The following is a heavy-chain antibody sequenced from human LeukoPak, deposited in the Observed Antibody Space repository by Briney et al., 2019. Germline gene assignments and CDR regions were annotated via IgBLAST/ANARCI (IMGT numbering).Heavy chain of an antibody. CDR2: ISGSGGST. Sequence: PGGSLRLSCAASGFTFSSYAMSWVRQAPGKGMEWVSAISGSGGSTYYADSVKGRFTISRDNSKDTLYLQMNSLRAEDTAVYYCAKRGYYYYYMDVWGKGTTVTVSS. J-gene: IGHJ6*03. V-gene: IGHV3-23*01. CDR3: AKRGYYYYYMDV. CDR1: GFTFSSYA.